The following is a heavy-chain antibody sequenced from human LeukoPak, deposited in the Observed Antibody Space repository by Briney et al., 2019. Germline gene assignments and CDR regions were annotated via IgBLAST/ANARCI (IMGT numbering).Heavy chain of an antibody. Sequence: GGSLRLSCAASGFTFSNYWMHWVRQAPGKGLVWVSRINSDGSSTGYADSVKGRFTISRDNAKNTLYLQMNSLRAEDTAVYYCARDLGYCSSTSCYRYGMDVWGQGTTVTVSS. J-gene: IGHJ6*02. CDR1: GFTFSNYW. CDR3: ARDLGYCSSTSCYRYGMDV. D-gene: IGHD2-2*01. CDR2: INSDGSST. V-gene: IGHV3-74*01.